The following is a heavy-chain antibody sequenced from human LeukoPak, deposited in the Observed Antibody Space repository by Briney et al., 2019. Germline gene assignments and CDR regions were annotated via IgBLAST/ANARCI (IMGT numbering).Heavy chain of an antibody. Sequence: PGESLRLSCAASGFTFSSYWMSWVRQAPGKGLEWVANIKEDGSRNHYVDSVKGRFTISRDNAKNSLYLQMNSLRAEDTAVFYCARGGSPGYNYNAFDLWGQGTMVTVSS. D-gene: IGHD3-9*01. CDR2: IKEDGSRN. V-gene: IGHV3-7*02. J-gene: IGHJ3*01. CDR3: ARGGSPGYNYNAFDL. CDR1: GFTFSSYW.